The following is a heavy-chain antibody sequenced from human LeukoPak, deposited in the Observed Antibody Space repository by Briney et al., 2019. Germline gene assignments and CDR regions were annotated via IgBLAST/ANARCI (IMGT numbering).Heavy chain of an antibody. D-gene: IGHD3-10*01. J-gene: IGHJ4*02. V-gene: IGHV3-21*04. Sequence: PGGSLRLSCAASRFTFSSYSMNWVRQAPGKGLEWVSSISSSGSYIYYADSVKGRFTISRDNAKNSLYLQMNSLRAEDTAVYYCGRDIPPRFGELLNYDSDDWGQGTLVTVSS. CDR3: GRDIPPRFGELLNYDSDD. CDR1: RFTFSSYS. CDR2: ISSSGSYI.